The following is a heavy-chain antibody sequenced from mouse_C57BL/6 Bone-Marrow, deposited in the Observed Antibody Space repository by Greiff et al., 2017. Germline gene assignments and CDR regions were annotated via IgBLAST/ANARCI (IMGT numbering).Heavy chain of an antibody. CDR3: ARVGYGNFLTD. Sequence: DVMLVESGGGLVKPGGSLKLSCAASGFTFSDYGMHWVRQAPEKGLEWVAYISSGSSTIYYADTVKGRFTISRDNAKNTLFLQMTSLRSEDTATYYCARVGYGNFLTDWGQGTLVTVSA. V-gene: IGHV5-17*01. CDR1: GFTFSDYG. D-gene: IGHD2-10*02. CDR2: ISSGSSTI. J-gene: IGHJ3*01.